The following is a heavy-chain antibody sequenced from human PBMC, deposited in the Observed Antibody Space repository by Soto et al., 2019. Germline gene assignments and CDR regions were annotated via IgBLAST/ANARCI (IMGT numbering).Heavy chain of an antibody. V-gene: IGHV1-18*01. CDR1: GYSFTTSG. Sequence: QAQLVQSGAEVKEPGASVKVSCKASGYSFTTSGITWVRQAPGQGLEWMGWISTYNGNTNYAQKLQDRVTLTTDTSTSTAYMGLRSLRSDVTDVYYGARRLYGDYDYWGQGTLVTVSS. CDR3: ARRLYGDYDY. D-gene: IGHD4-17*01. CDR2: ISTYNGNT. J-gene: IGHJ4*02.